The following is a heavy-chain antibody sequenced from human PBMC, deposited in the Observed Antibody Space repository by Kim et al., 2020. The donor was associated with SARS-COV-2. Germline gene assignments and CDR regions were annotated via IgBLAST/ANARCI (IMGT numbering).Heavy chain of an antibody. Sequence: GGSLRLSCAASGFTFSDYYMSWIRQAPGKGLEWVSYISSSSSYTNYADSVKGRFTISRDNAKNSLYLQMNSLRAEDTAVYYCARPHYYYYGMDVWGQGTTVTVSS. J-gene: IGHJ6*02. V-gene: IGHV3-11*03. CDR3: ARPHYYYYGMDV. CDR2: ISSSSSYT. CDR1: GFTFSDYY.